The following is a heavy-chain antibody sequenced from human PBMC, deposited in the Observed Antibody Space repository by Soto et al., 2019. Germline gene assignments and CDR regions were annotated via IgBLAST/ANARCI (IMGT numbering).Heavy chain of an antibody. CDR1: GYSFTGNS. CDR3: ARALAEPSGGENGYYYNMDV. D-gene: IGHD3-10*01. V-gene: IGHV1-2*02. CDR2: INPNNGGI. J-gene: IGHJ6*03. Sequence: ASVKVSCKASGYSFTGNSMHWVRQAPGQGLEWMGWINPNNGGINYAQKFQGRVTMTRDTSISIAYMDLSRLISEDTVVYYCARALAEPSGGENGYYYNMDVWGKGTTVTVSS.